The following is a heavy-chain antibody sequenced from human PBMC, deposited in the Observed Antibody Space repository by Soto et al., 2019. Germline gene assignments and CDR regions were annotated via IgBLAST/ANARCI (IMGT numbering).Heavy chain of an antibody. CDR2: ISGSGGST. V-gene: IGHV3-23*01. Sequence: EVQLLESGGGLVQPGGSLRLSCAASGFTFSSYAMSWVRQAPGKGLEWVSAISGSGGSTYYADSVKGRFNISRDNSKNTLYMQTNSLGAEATAVYDCANSLGSGGYEGAYYYDGKYVWGQGTTVTVSS. J-gene: IGHJ6*02. CDR3: ANSLGSGGYEGAYYYDGKYV. CDR1: GFTFSSYA. D-gene: IGHD6-19*01.